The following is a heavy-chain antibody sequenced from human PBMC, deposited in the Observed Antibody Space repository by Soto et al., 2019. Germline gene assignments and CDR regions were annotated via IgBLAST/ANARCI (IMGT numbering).Heavy chain of an antibody. CDR1: GGSIRPYY. V-gene: IGHV4-59*12. CDR2: IYYTGST. J-gene: IGHJ4*02. D-gene: IGHD6-6*01. CDR3: ARGSPLSSSFPLDY. Sequence: SETPSLTCTVFGGSIRPYYWSWIRQPPGKELEWIGYIYYTGSTNYSPSLKSRVTMSLDTSKNLLSLKLNSVTAADTAVYYCARGSPLSSSFPLDYWGQGSLVTVSS.